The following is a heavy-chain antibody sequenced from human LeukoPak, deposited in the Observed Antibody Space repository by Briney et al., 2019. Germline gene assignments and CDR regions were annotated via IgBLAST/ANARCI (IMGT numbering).Heavy chain of an antibody. Sequence: GESLKISCKGSGYKFTTYWIGWVRQMPGKGLEWMGIIYPGDSENSPSFQGLVTFSADKSISTAYLQWSSLKASDTAMYYCARYSSNHLDYWGQGTLVTVSS. CDR2: IYPGDSE. CDR1: GYKFTTYW. J-gene: IGHJ4*02. D-gene: IGHD1-14*01. CDR3: ARYSSNHLDY. V-gene: IGHV5-51*01.